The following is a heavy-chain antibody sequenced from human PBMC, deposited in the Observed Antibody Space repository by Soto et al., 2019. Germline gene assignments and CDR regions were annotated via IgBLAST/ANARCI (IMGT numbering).Heavy chain of an antibody. Sequence: SETLSLTCTVSGGSVSSGSYNWNWIRQPPGKGLEWIGYIYYSGGTDYNPSLKSRVTISVDTSKNQFSLKLSSVTAADTAVYHCARGLRGYSGYEVNWFDPWGQGTLVTVSS. CDR1: GGSVSSGSYN. CDR2: IYYSGGT. V-gene: IGHV4-61*01. J-gene: IGHJ5*02. CDR3: ARGLRGYSGYEVNWFDP. D-gene: IGHD5-12*01.